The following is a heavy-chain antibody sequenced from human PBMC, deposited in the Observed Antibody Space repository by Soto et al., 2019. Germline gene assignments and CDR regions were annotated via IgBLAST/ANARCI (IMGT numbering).Heavy chain of an antibody. Sequence: QVQLVESGGGVVQPGRSLRLSCAASGFTFSSYGMHCVRQAPGKGLEWVAVISYDGSNKYYADSVKGRFTISRDNSKNTLYLQMNSLRAEDTAVYYCARARGSWDFDYWGQGTLVTVSS. CDR1: GFTFSSYG. CDR3: ARARGSWDFDY. J-gene: IGHJ4*02. CDR2: ISYDGSNK. D-gene: IGHD6-13*01. V-gene: IGHV3-30*03.